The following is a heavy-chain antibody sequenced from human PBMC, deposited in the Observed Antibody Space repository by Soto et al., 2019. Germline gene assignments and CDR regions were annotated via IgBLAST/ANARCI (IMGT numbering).Heavy chain of an antibody. CDR3: ARDGENIVVVVAASDYYGMDV. Sequence: ASVKVSCKASGYTFTSYGISWVRQAPGQGLEWMGWVSAYNGNTNYAQKLQGRVTMTTDTSTSAAYMELRSLRSDDTAVYYCARDGENIVVVVAASDYYGMDVWGQGTTVTVSS. J-gene: IGHJ6*02. V-gene: IGHV1-18*04. CDR2: VSAYNGNT. D-gene: IGHD2-15*01. CDR1: GYTFTSYG.